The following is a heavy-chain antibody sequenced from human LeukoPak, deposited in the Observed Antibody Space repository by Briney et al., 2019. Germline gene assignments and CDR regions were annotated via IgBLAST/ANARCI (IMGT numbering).Heavy chain of an antibody. CDR2: ISSSGSTI. CDR1: GFTFSSYE. D-gene: IGHD3-10*01. Sequence: GGSLRLSCAASGFTFSSYEMNWVRQAPGKGLGWVSYISSSGSTIYYADSVKGRFTISRDNAKNSLYLQMNSLRAEDTAVYYCAAIYGSGRAVDYWGQGTLVTVSS. J-gene: IGHJ4*02. CDR3: AAIYGSGRAVDY. V-gene: IGHV3-48*03.